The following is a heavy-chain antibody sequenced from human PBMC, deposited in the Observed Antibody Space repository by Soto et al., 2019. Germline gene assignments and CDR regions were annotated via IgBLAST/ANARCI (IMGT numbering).Heavy chain of an antibody. CDR2: TNTDGSST. J-gene: IGHJ4*02. Sequence: VGSLRLSCAASGFSFSSYWMHWVRQAPGKGLVWVSRTNTDGSSTTYADCVKGRFTISRDNAKNTLYLQMNSLRAEDTAVYFCARGRGTTVFGVVSYWGQGTQVTVSS. V-gene: IGHV3-74*01. D-gene: IGHD3-3*01. CDR1: GFSFSSYW. CDR3: ARGRGTTVFGVVSY.